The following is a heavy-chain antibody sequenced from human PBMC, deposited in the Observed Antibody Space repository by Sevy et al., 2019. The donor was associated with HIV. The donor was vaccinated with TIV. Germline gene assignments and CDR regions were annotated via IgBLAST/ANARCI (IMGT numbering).Heavy chain of an antibody. J-gene: IGHJ4*02. V-gene: IGHV3-30*04. CDR2: VSYDGSNK. D-gene: IGHD6-13*01. CDR3: ARAPGAGIEAGAYSFDD. CDR1: GFTFSSYV. Sequence: GGSLRLSCAASGFTFSSYVMHWVRQAPGKGPEWVAVVSYDGSNKDYADSVKGRFTISRDNSKSTLYLQMNTLRPEDTAVYSCARAPGAGIEAGAYSFDDWGQGTLVTVSS.